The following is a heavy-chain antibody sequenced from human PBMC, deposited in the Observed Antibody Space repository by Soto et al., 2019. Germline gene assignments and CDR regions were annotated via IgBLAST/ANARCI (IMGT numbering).Heavy chain of an antibody. CDR3: ARDRDDYSSSWYSVSSPGH. V-gene: IGHV3-33*01. CDR1: GFTFSSYG. D-gene: IGHD6-13*01. CDR2: IWYDGSNK. J-gene: IGHJ4*02. Sequence: GGSLRLSCAASGFTFSSYGMHWVRQAPGKGLEWVAVIWYDGSNKYYADSVKGRFTISRDDSKNTLYLQMNSLRAEDTAVYYCARDRDDYSSSWYSVSSPGHWGQGTLVTVPS.